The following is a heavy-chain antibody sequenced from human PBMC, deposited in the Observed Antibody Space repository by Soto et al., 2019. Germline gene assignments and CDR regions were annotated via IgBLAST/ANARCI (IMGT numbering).Heavy chain of an antibody. CDR3: ASEGHWIHSGYYQYYFDY. D-gene: IGHD3-22*01. Sequence: GGSLRLSCAASGFTFSSYAMHWVRQAPGKGLEWVAVISYDGSNKYYADSVKGRFTISRDNSKNTLYLQMNSLRAEDTAVYYCASEGHWIHSGYYQYYFDYWGQGTLVTVSS. CDR1: GFTFSSYA. J-gene: IGHJ4*02. CDR2: ISYDGSNK. V-gene: IGHV3-30-3*01.